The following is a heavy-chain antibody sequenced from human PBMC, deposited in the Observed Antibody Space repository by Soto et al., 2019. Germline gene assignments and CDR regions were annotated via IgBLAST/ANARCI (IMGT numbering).Heavy chain of an antibody. V-gene: IGHV1-69*12. CDR1: GGTFSSYA. CDR3: ARPTRYYYDSSGQSAWFDP. CDR2: IIPIFGTA. Sequence: QVQLVQSGAEVKKPGSSVKVSCKASGGTFSSYAISRVRQAPGQGLEWMGGIIPIFGTANYAQKFQGRVTITADESTSTAYMELSSLSSEDTAVYYCARPTRYYYDSSGQSAWFDPWGQGTLVTVSS. J-gene: IGHJ5*02. D-gene: IGHD3-22*01.